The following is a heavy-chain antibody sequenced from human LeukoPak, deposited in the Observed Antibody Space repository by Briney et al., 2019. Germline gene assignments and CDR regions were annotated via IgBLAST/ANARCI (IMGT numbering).Heavy chain of an antibody. CDR2: ISYDGSNK. CDR1: GFTFSSYA. CDR3: ARDRSGTLGFDY. V-gene: IGHV3-30-3*01. Sequence: GRSLRLSCAASGFTFSSYAMHWVRQAPGKGLEWVAVISYDGSNKYYADSVKGRFTISRDNSKNTLYLQMNSLRAEDTAVYYCARDRSGTLGFDYWGQGTLVTVSS. D-gene: IGHD3-10*01. J-gene: IGHJ4*02.